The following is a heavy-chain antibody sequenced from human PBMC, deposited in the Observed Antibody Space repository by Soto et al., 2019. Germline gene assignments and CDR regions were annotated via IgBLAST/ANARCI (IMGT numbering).Heavy chain of an antibody. CDR3: AHSLTFNSYGYYYCDY. Sequence: QITLKESGPTLVKPTQTLTLTCTFSGFSLSTTGVGVGWIRQPPGKALEGLALIYWDDDKRYSPFLKSRLTRTKDTSKNQVVLTMTNMDPVDTATYYCAHSLTFNSYGYYYCDYWGQGTLVTVSS. V-gene: IGHV2-5*02. CDR1: GFSLSTTGVG. CDR2: IYWDDDK. J-gene: IGHJ4*02. D-gene: IGHD5-18*01.